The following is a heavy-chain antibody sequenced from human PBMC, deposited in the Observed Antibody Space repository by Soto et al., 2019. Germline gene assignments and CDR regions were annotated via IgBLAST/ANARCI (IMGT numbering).Heavy chain of an antibody. Sequence: SETLSLTCTVSGGSISSYYWSWIRQPPGKGLEWIGYIYYSGSTNYNPSLKSRVTISVDTSKNQFSLKLSPVTAADTAVYYCARDRGAVAGLDYWGQGTLVTVSS. CDR2: IYYSGST. CDR3: ARDRGAVAGLDY. D-gene: IGHD6-19*01. CDR1: GGSISSYY. V-gene: IGHV4-59*01. J-gene: IGHJ4*02.